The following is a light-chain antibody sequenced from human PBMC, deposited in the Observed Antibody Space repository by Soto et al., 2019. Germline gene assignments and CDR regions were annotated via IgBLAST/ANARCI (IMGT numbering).Light chain of an antibody. V-gene: IGKV3-11*01. CDR3: QQRSNWPT. Sequence: EIVLTQSPATLSLSPGERATLSCRASQSVSSYLAWYQQKPGQAPRLLIYDASNRATGIPARFSGSGSGTDLTLTISSLEPEDFAVYYCQQRSNWPTFGQGTKVEI. J-gene: IGKJ1*01. CDR2: DAS. CDR1: QSVSSY.